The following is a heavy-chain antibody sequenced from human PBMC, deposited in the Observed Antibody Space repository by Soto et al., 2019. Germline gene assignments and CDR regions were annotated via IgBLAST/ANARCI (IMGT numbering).Heavy chain of an antibody. CDR1: GFSLSTSGMC. Sequence: SGPTLLNPTQTLTLTCTFSGFSLSTSGMCVSWIRQPPGKALEWLARIDWDDDRYYSTSLKTRLTISKDTSKNQVVLTMTNMDPVDTATYYCARTLYCSSTTCYYFDLWGLGTLVTVSS. CDR3: ARTLYCSSTTCYYFDL. D-gene: IGHD2-2*01. J-gene: IGHJ4*02. CDR2: IDWDDDR. V-gene: IGHV2-70*11.